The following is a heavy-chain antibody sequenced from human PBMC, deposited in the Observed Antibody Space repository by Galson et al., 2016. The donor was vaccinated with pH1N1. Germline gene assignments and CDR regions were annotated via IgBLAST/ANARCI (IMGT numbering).Heavy chain of an antibody. D-gene: IGHD2-2*01. CDR2: IVPLFNTL. Sequence: SVKVSCKASGGTFTNYPISWVRQAPGQALEWMGGIVPLFNTLHYAQKFRGRLTITADKSTSTAYMELSSLSSEDSAIYYCAREERDCSSTSCFSDNYYYYDFMGVWGKGTTVTVSS. J-gene: IGHJ6*03. CDR1: GGTFTNYP. CDR3: AREERDCSSTSCFSDNYYYYDFMGV. V-gene: IGHV1-69*06.